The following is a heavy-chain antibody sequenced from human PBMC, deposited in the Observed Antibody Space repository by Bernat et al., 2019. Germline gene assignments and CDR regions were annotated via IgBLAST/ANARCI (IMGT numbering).Heavy chain of an antibody. CDR3: VVVVAATPGAYFDY. D-gene: IGHD2-15*01. CDR1: GFSLSTSGMR. V-gene: IGHV2-70*04. CDR2: IDWDDDK. Sequence: QVTLKESGPALVKPTQTLTLTCTFSGFSLSTSGMRVSWIRQPPGKALEWLARIDWDDDKFYSTSLKTRLTISKDTSKNQVVLTMTNMDPVDTATYYCVVVVAATPGAYFDYWGQGTLVTVSS. J-gene: IGHJ4*02.